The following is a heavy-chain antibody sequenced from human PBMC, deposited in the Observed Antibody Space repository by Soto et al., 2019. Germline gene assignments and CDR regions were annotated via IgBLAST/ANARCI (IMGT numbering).Heavy chain of an antibody. V-gene: IGHV3-33*01. Sequence: GGSLRLSCAASGFTFSSYGMHWVRQAPGKGLEWVAVIWYDGSNKYYADSVKGRFTISRDNSKNTLYLQMNSLRAEDTAVYYCARPRASGYSYGYGGGAFDIWGQGTMVTVS. J-gene: IGHJ3*02. CDR3: ARPRASGYSYGYGGGAFDI. CDR1: GFTFSSYG. CDR2: IWYDGSNK. D-gene: IGHD5-18*01.